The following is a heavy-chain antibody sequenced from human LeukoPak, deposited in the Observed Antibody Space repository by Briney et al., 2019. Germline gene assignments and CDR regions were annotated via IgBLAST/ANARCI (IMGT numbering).Heavy chain of an antibody. V-gene: IGHV3-9*03. J-gene: IGHJ4*01. Sequence: PGGSLRLSCAASGFTFHDYAMHWVRQAPGRGLEWVSGISWDSGNIAYADSVKGRFTISRDNAKHSLYLQMNSLKADDMAFYHCAKDRAGSLFGDYGGAFDYWGQKTLVTVSS. CDR2: ISWDSGNI. D-gene: IGHD4-17*01. CDR3: AKDRAGSLFGDYGGAFDY. CDR1: GFTFHDYA.